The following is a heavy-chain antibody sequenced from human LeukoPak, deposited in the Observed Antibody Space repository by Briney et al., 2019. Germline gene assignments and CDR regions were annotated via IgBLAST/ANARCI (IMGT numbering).Heavy chain of an antibody. V-gene: IGHV1-2*02. CDR3: ATKGGLTPNTLAM. J-gene: IGHJ3*01. Sequence: ASVKVSCTGSGYTFSVYYMHWVRQAPGQGLEWMGWMDPNSGDTIYAPKFQGRVSMTRDTSITTAYMELSSLTFDDSAIYYCATKGGLTPNTLAMWGHGTMVTVSS. D-gene: IGHD2-15*01. CDR2: MDPNSGDT. CDR1: GYTFSVYY.